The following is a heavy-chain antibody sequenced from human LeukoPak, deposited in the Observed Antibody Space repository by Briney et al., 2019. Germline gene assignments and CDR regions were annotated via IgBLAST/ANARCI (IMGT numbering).Heavy chain of an antibody. J-gene: IGHJ5*02. V-gene: IGHV1-18*01. CDR2: ISAYNGNT. CDR1: GYIFINHG. CDR3: ARVPRIAAAGNVWFDP. Sequence: GASVNVSCKASGYIFINHGIAWVRQAPGQGLQYMGWISAYNGNTNYAQKLQGRVTMTTDTSTSTAYMELRSLRSDDTAVYYCARVPRIAAAGNVWFDPWGQGTLVTVSS. D-gene: IGHD6-13*01.